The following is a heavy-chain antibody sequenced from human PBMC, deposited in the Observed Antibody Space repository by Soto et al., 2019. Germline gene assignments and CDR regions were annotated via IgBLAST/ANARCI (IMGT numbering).Heavy chain of an antibody. CDR1: GFSLSTGGVG. D-gene: IGHD2-21*02. CDR3: VHSRCGGDCLRSYSSHYYYGMDV. V-gene: IGHV2-5*02. Sequence: QITLKESGPTLVKPTQTLTLTCTFSGFSLSTGGVGVGWIRQPPGKALEWLALIYWDNDKRYSPSLRSRLTVPKGTSKNQVVLTMTNMDPVDTATYYCVHSRCGGDCLRSYSSHYYYGMDVWGQGTTVTVFS. J-gene: IGHJ6*02. CDR2: IYWDNDK.